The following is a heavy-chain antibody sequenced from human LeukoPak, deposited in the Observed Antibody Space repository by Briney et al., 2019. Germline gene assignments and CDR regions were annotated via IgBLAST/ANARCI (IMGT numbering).Heavy chain of an antibody. CDR2: ISYDGSNK. D-gene: IGHD2-15*01. CDR1: GFTFSNYG. V-gene: IGHV3-30*03. Sequence: GGSLRLSCAASGFTFSNYGMHWVRQAPGKGLEWVAVISYDGSNKYYTDSVKGRFTISRDNSKNTLYLQMNSLRAEDTAVYYCARTAAPYYYYYMDVWGKGTTVTVSS. J-gene: IGHJ6*03. CDR3: ARTAAPYYYYYMDV.